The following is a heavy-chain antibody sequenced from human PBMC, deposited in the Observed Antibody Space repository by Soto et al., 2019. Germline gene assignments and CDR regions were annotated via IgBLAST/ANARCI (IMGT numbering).Heavy chain of an antibody. V-gene: IGHV4-59*01. J-gene: IGHJ4*02. Sequence: PSETLSLTCTVSGGSISSYYWSWIRQPPGKGLEWIGYIYYSGSTNYNPSLKSRVTISVDTSKNQFSLKLSSVTAADTAVYYCGSSGWYGGYYFDYWGQRTLVTVSS. CDR3: GSSGWYGGYYFDY. D-gene: IGHD6-19*01. CDR2: IYYSGST. CDR1: GGSISSYY.